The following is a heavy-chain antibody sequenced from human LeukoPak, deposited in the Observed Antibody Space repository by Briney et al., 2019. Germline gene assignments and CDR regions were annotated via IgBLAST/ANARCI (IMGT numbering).Heavy chain of an antibody. CDR2: IYYSGTT. V-gene: IGHV4-59*01. D-gene: IGHD2-2*01. CDR1: GGSISRYY. CDR3: ARDYLEYQLVGWFDP. J-gene: IGHJ5*02. Sequence: SETLSLTCTVSGGSISRYYWSWIRQPPGKGLEWIGYIYYSGTTNYNPPLKSRVTISVDTSKNRFSLNLSSVTAADTAVYYCARDYLEYQLVGWFDPWGQGTLVTVSS.